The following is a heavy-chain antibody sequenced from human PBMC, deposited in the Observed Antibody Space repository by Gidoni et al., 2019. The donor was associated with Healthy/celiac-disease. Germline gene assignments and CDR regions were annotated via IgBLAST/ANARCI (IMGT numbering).Heavy chain of an antibody. CDR1: GFPFRSYG. CDR3: AKDPLDYGDDAFDI. V-gene: IGHV3-30*18. CDR2: ISYDGSNK. J-gene: IGHJ3*02. D-gene: IGHD4-17*01. Sequence: QVQLVESGGGVVQPGRSLRLSCSASGFPFRSYGMHWVRQAPGKGLGWVAVISYDGSNKYYADSVKGRFTISRDNSKNTLYLQMNSLRAEDTAVYYCAKDPLDYGDDAFDIWGQGTMVTVSS.